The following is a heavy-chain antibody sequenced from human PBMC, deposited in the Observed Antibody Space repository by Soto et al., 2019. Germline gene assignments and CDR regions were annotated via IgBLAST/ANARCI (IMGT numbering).Heavy chain of an antibody. CDR3: ANLLVVPAAPDAFDI. CDR1: GFTFSSYA. Sequence: GGSLRLSCAASGFTFSSYAMSWVRQAPGKGLKWVSAISGSGGSTYYADSVKGRFTISRDNSKNTLYLQMNSLRAEDTAVYYCANLLVVPAAPDAFDIWGQGTMVTVSS. D-gene: IGHD2-2*01. CDR2: ISGSGGST. V-gene: IGHV3-23*01. J-gene: IGHJ3*02.